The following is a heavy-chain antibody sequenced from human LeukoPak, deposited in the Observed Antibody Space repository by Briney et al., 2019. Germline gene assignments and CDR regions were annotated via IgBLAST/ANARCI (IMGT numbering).Heavy chain of an antibody. J-gene: IGHJ4*02. V-gene: IGHV4-39*07. Sequence: SETLSLTCIVSGGSISSSIYYWAWVRQPPGKGLEWTGTVFYNGATQYSPSLRSRVTISIDTSTNQFSLKLSSVTAADTAVYYCARSRPDSSGSLFDYWGQGTLVTVSS. CDR1: GGSISSSIYY. CDR3: ARSRPDSSGSLFDY. CDR2: VFYNGAT. D-gene: IGHD3-22*01.